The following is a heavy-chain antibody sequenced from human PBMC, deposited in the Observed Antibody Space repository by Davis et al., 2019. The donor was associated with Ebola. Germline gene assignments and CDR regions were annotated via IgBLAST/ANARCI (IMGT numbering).Heavy chain of an antibody. CDR2: TWSDGNNK. Sequence: GGSLRLSCAASGFTFSNYGMHWVRQAPGKALEWVAVTWSDGNNKYYADSVKGRFTVSRDNSKKTMYLQMNSLRAEDTAVYYCARSGLSFGVVKYHYGMDVWGKGTTVTVSS. D-gene: IGHD3-3*01. CDR3: ARSGLSFGVVKYHYGMDV. J-gene: IGHJ6*04. V-gene: IGHV3-33*01. CDR1: GFTFSNYG.